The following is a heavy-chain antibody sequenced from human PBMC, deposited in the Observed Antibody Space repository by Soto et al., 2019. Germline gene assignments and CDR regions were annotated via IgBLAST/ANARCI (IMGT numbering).Heavy chain of an antibody. J-gene: IGHJ6*02. Sequence: QVQLVESGGGVVQPGRSLRLSCAASGFTFSSYAMHWVRQAPGKGLEWVAVISYDGSNKYYADSVKGRFTISRDNSQNPLYLQMNSLRAEDTAVYYCARDSGSGWSSAGMDVWGQGTTVTVSS. D-gene: IGHD6-19*01. CDR3: ARDSGSGWSSAGMDV. V-gene: IGHV3-30-3*01. CDR1: GFTFSSYA. CDR2: ISYDGSNK.